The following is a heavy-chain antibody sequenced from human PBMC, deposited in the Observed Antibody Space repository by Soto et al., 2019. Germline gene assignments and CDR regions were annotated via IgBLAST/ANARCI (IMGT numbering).Heavy chain of an antibody. D-gene: IGHD3-22*01. J-gene: IGHJ4*02. Sequence: SETLSLTCTVSGGSVSTNSYSWGWIRQSPGKGLEWIGTIYSSENTNYNPSLLRRVTISVDTSKNQFSLKLSSVTAADTAVYYCATSRDDSSGYSDYWGQGTLVTVSS. CDR1: GGSVSTNSYS. V-gene: IGHV4-39*07. CDR2: IYSSENT. CDR3: ATSRDDSSGYSDY.